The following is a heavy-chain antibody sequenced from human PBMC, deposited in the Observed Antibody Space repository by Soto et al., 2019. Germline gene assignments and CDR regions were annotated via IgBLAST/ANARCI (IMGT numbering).Heavy chain of an antibody. D-gene: IGHD2-2*01. J-gene: IGHJ4*02. Sequence: SETLSLTCSVSGASISSRDYYWGWIRQTPGKGLEWIGNIDYNGVTYYNPSLKSRVTVSKDTPKNQFSLKVASVTAADTAIYYCGRVMIGTSRHTDSDYWGQGTQVTVSS. CDR3: GRVMIGTSRHTDSDY. CDR1: GASISSRDYY. V-gene: IGHV4-39*01. CDR2: IDYNGVT.